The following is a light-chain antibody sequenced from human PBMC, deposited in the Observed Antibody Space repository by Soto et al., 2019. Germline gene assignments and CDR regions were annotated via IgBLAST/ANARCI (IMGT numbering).Light chain of an antibody. V-gene: IGKV4-1*01. CDR1: QSVLYSSNNKNY. CDR2: WAS. J-gene: IGKJ1*01. CDR3: QQYYSSPLM. Sequence: DIVMTQSPDSLAVSLGERATINCRSSQSVLYSSNNKNYLAWYQQKPGQPPILLIYWASTRESGVPDRFSGSGSGTDFTLTISSLQAEDVAVYYCQQYYSSPLMFGQGTKVEIK.